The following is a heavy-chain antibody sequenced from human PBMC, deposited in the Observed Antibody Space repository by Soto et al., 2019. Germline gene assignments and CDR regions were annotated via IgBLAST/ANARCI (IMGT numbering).Heavy chain of an antibody. Sequence: GESLKISCAASGFTFSSYWMSWVRQAPGKGLEWVANIKQDGSEKYYVDSVKGRFTIPRDNAKNSLYLQMNSLRAEDTAVYYCARRHTVRTLYYYYGMDVWGQGTTVTVSS. CDR2: IKQDGSEK. D-gene: IGHD4-4*01. J-gene: IGHJ6*02. CDR3: ARRHTVRTLYYYYGMDV. V-gene: IGHV3-7*05. CDR1: GFTFSSYW.